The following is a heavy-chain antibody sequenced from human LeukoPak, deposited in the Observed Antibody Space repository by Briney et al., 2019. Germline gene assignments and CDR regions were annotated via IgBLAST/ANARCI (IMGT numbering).Heavy chain of an antibody. CDR3: ARTGYYYYMDV. V-gene: IGHV1-69*01. CDR1: GGTFSSDA. Sequence: SVKVSCKXSGGTFSSDAISWVRQAPRQGLEWMGGIIPIFGTANYAQKFQGRVTITADESTSTAYMELSSLRSEDTAVYYCARTGYYYYMDVWGKGTTVTVSS. J-gene: IGHJ6*03. CDR2: IIPIFGTA.